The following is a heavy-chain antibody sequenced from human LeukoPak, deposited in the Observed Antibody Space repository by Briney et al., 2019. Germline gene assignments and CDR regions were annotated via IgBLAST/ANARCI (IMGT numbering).Heavy chain of an antibody. Sequence: GASVKVSCKASGGTFSSYAISWVRQAPGQGREWMGGIIPIFGTANYAQKFQGRVTITADESTSTAYMELSSLRSEDTAVYYCARDLPAAGTNHDYYYGMDVWGKGTTVTVSS. D-gene: IGHD6-13*01. J-gene: IGHJ6*04. CDR3: ARDLPAAGTNHDYYYGMDV. CDR1: GGTFSSYA. V-gene: IGHV1-69*13. CDR2: IIPIFGTA.